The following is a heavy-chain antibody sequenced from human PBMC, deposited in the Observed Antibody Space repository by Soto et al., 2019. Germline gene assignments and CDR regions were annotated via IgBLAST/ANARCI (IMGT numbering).Heavy chain of an antibody. CDR3: ARELQSTGFSDF. V-gene: IGHV1-2*02. CDR2: IKPDSGGR. CDR1: GYTLSGYF. D-gene: IGHD6-19*01. Sequence: ASVKVSCKASGYTLSGYFMHWVRQAPGQGLDYMGWIKPDSGGRSYAQKFQGRITMTSDTSSSTVYMEVSSLGSDDTAVYYCARELQSTGFSDFWGQGTPVTVSS. J-gene: IGHJ4*02.